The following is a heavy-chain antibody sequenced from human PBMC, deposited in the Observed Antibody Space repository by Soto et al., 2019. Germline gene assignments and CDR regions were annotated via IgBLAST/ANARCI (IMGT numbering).Heavy chain of an antibody. CDR3: ARVLGSGSYTHLPYYYYGMDV. CDR2: IYYSGST. D-gene: IGHD3-10*01. CDR1: GGSISSGGYY. Sequence: QVQLQESGPGLVKPSQTLSLTCTVSGGSISSGGYYWSWIRQHPGKGLEWIGYIYYSGSTYYNPSLKSRVTISVDTSKNQFSLKLSSVTAADTAVYYCARVLGSGSYTHLPYYYYGMDVWGQGTTVTVSS. V-gene: IGHV4-31*03. J-gene: IGHJ6*02.